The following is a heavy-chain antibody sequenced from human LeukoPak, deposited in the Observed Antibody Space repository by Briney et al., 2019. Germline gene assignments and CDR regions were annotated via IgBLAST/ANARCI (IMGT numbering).Heavy chain of an antibody. Sequence: GRSLRLSCAASGFTFSSYGMHWVRQAPGKGLEWVAVIWYDGSNKYYADSVKGRFTISRDNSKNTLYLQMNSLRAEDTAVYYCARDGEGLLWFGEYSRSWFDPWGQGTLVTGSS. CDR3: ARDGEGLLWFGEYSRSWFDP. D-gene: IGHD3-10*01. CDR2: IWYDGSNK. V-gene: IGHV3-33*01. CDR1: GFTFSSYG. J-gene: IGHJ5*02.